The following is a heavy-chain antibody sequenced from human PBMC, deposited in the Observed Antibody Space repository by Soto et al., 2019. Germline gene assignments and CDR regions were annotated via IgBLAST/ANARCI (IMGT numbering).Heavy chain of an antibody. CDR2: IYSGGST. J-gene: IGHJ6*02. CDR1: GFTVSSNY. CDR3: ARVSVAYYYYGMDV. V-gene: IGHV3-53*01. Sequence: EVQLVESGGGLIQPGGSLRLSCAASGFTVSSNYMSWVRQAPGKRLEWVSVIYSGGSTYYADSVKGRFTISRDNSKNTLYLQMNSLRAEDTAVYYCARVSVAYYYYGMDVWGQGTTVTVSS.